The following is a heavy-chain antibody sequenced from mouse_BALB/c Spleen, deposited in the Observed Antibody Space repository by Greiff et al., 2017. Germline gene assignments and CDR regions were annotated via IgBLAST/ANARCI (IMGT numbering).Heavy chain of an antibody. D-gene: IGHD1-1*02. CDR1: EYEFPSHD. V-gene: IGHV5-2*01. CDR3: ARKGSYSYWYFDV. Sequence: DVMLVESGGGLVQPGESLKLSCESNEYEFPSHDMSWVRKTPEKRLELVAAINSDGGSTYYPDTMERRFIISRDNTKKTLYLQMSSLRSEDTALYYCARKGSYSYWYFDVWGAGTTVTVSS. J-gene: IGHJ1*01. CDR2: INSDGGST.